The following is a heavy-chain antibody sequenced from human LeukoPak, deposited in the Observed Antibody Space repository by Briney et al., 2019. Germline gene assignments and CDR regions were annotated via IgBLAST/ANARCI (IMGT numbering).Heavy chain of an antibody. D-gene: IGHD1-1*01. V-gene: IGHV4-34*01. Sequence: SETLSLTCAVYGGSFSGYYWSWIRQPPGKGLEWIGEINHSGSTNYNPSLKSRVTISVDTSKNQFSLKLSSVTAADTAVYYCARDDNLGYFDYWGQGTPVTVSS. CDR3: ARDDNLGYFDY. CDR2: INHSGST. J-gene: IGHJ4*02. CDR1: GGSFSGYY.